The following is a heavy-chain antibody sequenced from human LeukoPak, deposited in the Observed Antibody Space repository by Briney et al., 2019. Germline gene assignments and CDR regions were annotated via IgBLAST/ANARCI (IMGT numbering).Heavy chain of an antibody. CDR3: ARPHGSDWFFFDY. CDR1: GFTVSSNH. V-gene: IGHV3-66*04. Sequence: GGSLRLSCAASGFTVSSNHMSWVRQAPGKGLEWVSVIYSGGSTYYADSVKGRFTISRDNSKNTLNLQMNSLRAEDTAVYYCARPHGSDWFFFDYWGPGTLVTVSS. CDR2: IYSGGST. D-gene: IGHD6-19*01. J-gene: IGHJ4*02.